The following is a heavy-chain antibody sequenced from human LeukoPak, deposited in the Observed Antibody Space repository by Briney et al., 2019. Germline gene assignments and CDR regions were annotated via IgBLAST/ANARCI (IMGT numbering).Heavy chain of an antibody. J-gene: IGHJ3*02. Sequence: GGSLRLSCAASGFTFDDYAMHWVRQAPGKGLEWVSGISWNSGSIGYADSVKGRFTISRDNAKNSLYLQMNSLRAEDMALYYCAKGFGEHAFDIWGQGTVVTVSS. D-gene: IGHD3-10*01. CDR2: ISWNSGSI. CDR1: GFTFDDYA. V-gene: IGHV3-9*03. CDR3: AKGFGEHAFDI.